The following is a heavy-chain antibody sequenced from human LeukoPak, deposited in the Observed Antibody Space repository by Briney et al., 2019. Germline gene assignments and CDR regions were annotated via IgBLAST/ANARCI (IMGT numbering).Heavy chain of an antibody. J-gene: IGHJ5*02. Sequence: GGSLRLSCAASGFTFSSYWMSWVRQAPGKGLEWVANIKQDGSKKYYVDSVKGRFTISRDNAKNSLYLQMNSLRAEDTAVYYCARDRGSSSWYKHNWFDPWGQGTLVTVSS. CDR1: GFTFSSYW. CDR3: ARDRGSSSWYKHNWFDP. V-gene: IGHV3-7*01. CDR2: IKQDGSKK. D-gene: IGHD6-13*01.